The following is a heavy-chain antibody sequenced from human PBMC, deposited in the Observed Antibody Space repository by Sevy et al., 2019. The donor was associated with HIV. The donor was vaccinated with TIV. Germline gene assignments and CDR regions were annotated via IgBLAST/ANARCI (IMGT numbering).Heavy chain of an antibody. V-gene: IGHV4-34*01. J-gene: IGHJ3*02. CDR3: ASRPYYYGSGNHQQDI. D-gene: IGHD3-10*01. CDR1: GGSFSGYY. CDR2: INHSRST. Sequence: SETLSLTCAVYGGSFSGYYWSWIRQPPGKGLEWIGEINHSRSTNYNPSLKSRVTISVDTSKNQFSLKLSSVTAADTAVYYCASRPYYYGSGNHQQDIWGQGTMVTVSS.